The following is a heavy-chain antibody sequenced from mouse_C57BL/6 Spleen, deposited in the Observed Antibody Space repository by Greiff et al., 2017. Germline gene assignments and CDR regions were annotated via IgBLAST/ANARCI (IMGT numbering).Heavy chain of an antibody. J-gene: IGHJ2*01. CDR1: GYTFTSYW. CDR3: ARVPYYYGSSYNYFDY. Sequence: QVQLKQPGAELVMPGASVKLSCKASGYTFTSYWMHWVKQRPGQGLEWIGEIDPSDSYTNYNQKFKGKSTLTVDKSSSTAYMQLSSLTSEDSAVYYCARVPYYYGSSYNYFDYWGQGTTRTGSA. D-gene: IGHD1-1*01. V-gene: IGHV1-69*01. CDR2: IDPSDSYT.